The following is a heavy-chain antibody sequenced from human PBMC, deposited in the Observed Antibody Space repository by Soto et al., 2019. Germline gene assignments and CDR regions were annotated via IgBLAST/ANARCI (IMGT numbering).Heavy chain of an antibody. CDR1: GGSISSGGYY. Sequence: SETLSVTCTVSGGSISSGGYYWSWIRQHPGKGLEWIGYIYYSGSTYYNPSLKSRVTISVDTSKNQFSLKLSSVTAADTAVYYCARVGSARVVVVPAARMDYYYYMDVWGKGTTVTVS. V-gene: IGHV4-31*03. D-gene: IGHD2-2*01. CDR3: ARVGSARVVVVPAARMDYYYYMDV. CDR2: IYYSGST. J-gene: IGHJ6*03.